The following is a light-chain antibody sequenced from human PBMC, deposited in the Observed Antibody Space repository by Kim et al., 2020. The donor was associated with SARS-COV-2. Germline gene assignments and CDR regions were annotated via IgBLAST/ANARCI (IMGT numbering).Light chain of an antibody. CDR3: AAWDDSLSGRV. CDR1: TSNIGSTS. J-gene: IGLJ3*02. CDR2: RND. V-gene: IGLV1-47*01. Sequence: QSVLTQPPSASGTPGQRVTSSCSGSTSNIGSTSVSWYQQLPGTAPKLLIYRNDQRPSGVPDRFSGSKSGTSASLAISGLRSEDEADYYCAAWDDSLSGRVFGGGTQLTVL.